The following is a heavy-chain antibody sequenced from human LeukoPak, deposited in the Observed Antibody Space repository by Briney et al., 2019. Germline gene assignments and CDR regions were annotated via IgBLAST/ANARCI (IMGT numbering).Heavy chain of an antibody. CDR2: ISSSSSYI. J-gene: IGHJ3*02. D-gene: IGHD5-12*01. V-gene: IGHV3-21*05. Sequence: PGGSLRLSCAASGFTFSSYSMNWVRQAPGKGLEWVSYISSSSSYIYYADSVKGRFTISRDNAKNSLYLQMNSLRAEDTAVYYCARDWVATRWDAFDIWGQGTMVTVSS. CDR1: GFTFSSYS. CDR3: ARDWVATRWDAFDI.